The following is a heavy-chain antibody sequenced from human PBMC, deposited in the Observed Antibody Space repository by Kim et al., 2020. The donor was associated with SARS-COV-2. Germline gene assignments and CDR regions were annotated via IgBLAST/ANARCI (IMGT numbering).Heavy chain of an antibody. CDR2: IWYDGSNK. Sequence: GGSLRLSCAASGFTFSSYGMHWVRQAPGKGLEWVAVIWYDGSNKYYADSVKGRFTISRDNSKNTLYLQMNSLRAEDTAVYYCAREARGSVVITTSYFDYWGQGTLVTVSS. D-gene: IGHD3-22*01. J-gene: IGHJ4*02. V-gene: IGHV3-33*01. CDR1: GFTFSSYG. CDR3: AREARGSVVITTSYFDY.